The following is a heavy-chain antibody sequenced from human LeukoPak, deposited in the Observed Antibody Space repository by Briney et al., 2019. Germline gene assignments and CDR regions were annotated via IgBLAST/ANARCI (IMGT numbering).Heavy chain of an antibody. CDR3: AREGGYSGYDYFGGFDY. D-gene: IGHD5-12*01. CDR2: IYYSGST. J-gene: IGHJ4*02. V-gene: IGHV4-59*01. CDR1: GGSISSYY. Sequence: SETLSLTCTVSGGSISSYYWSWIRQPPGKGLEWIGYIYYSGSTNYNPSLKSRVTISVDTSKNQFSLKLSSVTAADTAVYYCAREGGYSGYDYFGGFDYWGQGTLVTVSS.